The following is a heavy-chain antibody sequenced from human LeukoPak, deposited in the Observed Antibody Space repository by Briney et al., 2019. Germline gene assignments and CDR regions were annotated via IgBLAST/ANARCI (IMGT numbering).Heavy chain of an antibody. CDR2: ISATGGTI. CDR3: ARVALRPIDYSNPEFDP. Sequence: GGSLRLSCAASGFTFSSNGMNWVRQAPGKGLEWVSYISATGGTIYYADSVKGRFTISRDNAENSMYLQMNGLRAEDTAVYYCARVALRPIDYSNPEFDPWGQGTLVTVSS. V-gene: IGHV3-48*01. CDR1: GFTFSSNG. D-gene: IGHD4-11*01. J-gene: IGHJ5*02.